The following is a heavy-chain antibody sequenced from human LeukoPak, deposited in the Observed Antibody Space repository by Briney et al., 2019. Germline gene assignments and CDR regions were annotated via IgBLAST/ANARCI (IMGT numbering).Heavy chain of an antibody. CDR3: ARGRRPMVAATGY. Sequence: SETLSLTCTVSGGSISSYYWSWIRQPPGKGLEWIGYIYYSGSTNYNPSLKSRVTISVDTSKNQFSLKLSSVTVADTAVYYCARGRRPMVAATGYWGQGTLVTVSS. J-gene: IGHJ4*02. CDR1: GGSISSYY. CDR2: IYYSGST. D-gene: IGHD2-15*01. V-gene: IGHV4-59*01.